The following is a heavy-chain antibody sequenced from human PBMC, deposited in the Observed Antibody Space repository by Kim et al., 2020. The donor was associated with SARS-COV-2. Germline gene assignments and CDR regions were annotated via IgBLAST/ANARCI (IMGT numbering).Heavy chain of an antibody. CDR3: ARGGYSSSWYGRAEYFQH. CDR1: GGSFSGYY. CDR2: INHSGST. D-gene: IGHD6-13*01. J-gene: IGHJ1*01. Sequence: SETLSLTCAVYGGSFSGYYWSWIRQPPGKGLEWIGEINHSGSTNYNPPLKSRVTISVDTSKNQFSLKLSSVTAADTAVDYCARGGYSSSWYGRAEYFQH. V-gene: IGHV4-34*01.